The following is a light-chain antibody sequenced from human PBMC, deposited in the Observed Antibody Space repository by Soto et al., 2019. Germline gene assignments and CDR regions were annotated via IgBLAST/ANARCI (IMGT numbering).Light chain of an antibody. V-gene: IGKV1-5*03. Sequence: DIQMTQSPSTLSASVGDRVTITCRASQSISSWLAWDQQKPGKAPKLLIYKAFSLESGVPSRFSGSGSGTEFTLTISSLQPDDFETYYCQQYNSYFMYTFGQGTKLEIK. J-gene: IGKJ2*01. CDR2: KAF. CDR1: QSISSW. CDR3: QQYNSYFMYT.